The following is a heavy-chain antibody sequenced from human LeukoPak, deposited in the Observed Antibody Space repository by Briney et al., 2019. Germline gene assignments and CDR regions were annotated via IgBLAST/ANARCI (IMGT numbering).Heavy chain of an antibody. CDR3: AKDTYSSSWFFDY. D-gene: IGHD6-13*01. J-gene: IGHJ4*02. CDR1: GFTFSSYG. V-gene: IGHV3-30*18. CDR2: ISYDGSNK. Sequence: GGSLRLSCAASGFTFSSYGMHWVRQAPGKGLEWVAVISYDGSNKYYADSVKGRFTISRDNFKNTLYLQMNSLRAEDTAVYYCAKDTYSSSWFFDYWGQGTLVTVSS.